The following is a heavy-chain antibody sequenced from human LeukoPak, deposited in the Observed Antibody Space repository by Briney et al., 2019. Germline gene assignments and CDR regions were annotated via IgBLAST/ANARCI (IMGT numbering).Heavy chain of an antibody. Sequence: PSETLSLTCTVSGDSVSSGYWTWIRQSPGKGLEWIGYISDSGITDYNPSLKSRPTISVDTSNNQFSLNLNSVTAADTAVYYCAGRGHRYSRDWGQGILVTVSS. CDR2: ISDSGIT. D-gene: IGHD2-15*01. J-gene: IGHJ1*01. V-gene: IGHV4-4*09. CDR3: AGRGHRYSRD. CDR1: GDSVSSGY.